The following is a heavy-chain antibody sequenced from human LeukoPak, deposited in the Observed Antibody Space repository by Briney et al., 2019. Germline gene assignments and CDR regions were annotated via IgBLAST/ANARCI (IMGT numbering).Heavy chain of an antibody. CDR2: IHYSGST. Sequence: SETLSLTCTVSGYSISSGYYWSWIRQPPGKGLEWIGYIHYSGSTNYNPSLKSRVTISVDTSKNQFSLKLSSVTAADTAVYYCARETSQKGAHYMDVWGKGTTVTISS. CDR1: GYSISSGYY. V-gene: IGHV4-61*01. CDR3: ARETSQKGAHYMDV. J-gene: IGHJ6*03. D-gene: IGHD3-16*01.